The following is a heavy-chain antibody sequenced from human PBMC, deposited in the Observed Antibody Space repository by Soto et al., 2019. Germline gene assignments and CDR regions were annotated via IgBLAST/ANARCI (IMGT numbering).Heavy chain of an antibody. J-gene: IGHJ4*02. CDR3: AKVLPPASLDRGFDS. CDR1: GFTFSRYV. Sequence: EVQLLESGGGLAQPGGSLRLSCAASGFTFSRYVMSWVRQAPGKGLEWVSSISFDGTKIYYADSVKGRFTISRDISRDTLYVQMNGLRADDTAVYFCAKVLPPASLDRGFDSWGRGTLVTVSS. CDR2: ISFDGTKI. D-gene: IGHD1-1*01. V-gene: IGHV3-23*01.